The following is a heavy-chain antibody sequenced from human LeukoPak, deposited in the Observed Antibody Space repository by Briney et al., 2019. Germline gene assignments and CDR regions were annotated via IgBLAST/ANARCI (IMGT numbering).Heavy chain of an antibody. CDR1: GFTVSSNY. Sequence: GGSLRLSCAASGFTVSSNYMSWVRQAPGKGLEWVSVIYSGGSTYYADSVKGRFTISRDNSKNTLYLQMNSLRAEDTAVYYCASWGSGWYMDVWGKGTTVTVSS. CDR2: IYSGGST. CDR3: ASWGSGWYMDV. J-gene: IGHJ6*03. D-gene: IGHD3-10*01. V-gene: IGHV3-53*01.